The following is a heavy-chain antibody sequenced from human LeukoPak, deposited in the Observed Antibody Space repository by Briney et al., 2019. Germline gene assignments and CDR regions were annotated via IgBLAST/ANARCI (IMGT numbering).Heavy chain of an antibody. CDR3: AGLPRTAAVY. CDR1: GFIFSGYW. Sequence: GGSLRLSCAASGFIFSGYWMSWVRQAPGKGLEFVAHINKDGNVKFYLDSVKGRFTISRDNAKNSLFLQMNSLRAEDTAVYYCAGLPRTAAVYWGQGTLVTVSS. D-gene: IGHD6-13*01. V-gene: IGHV3-7*03. J-gene: IGHJ4*02. CDR2: INKDGNVK.